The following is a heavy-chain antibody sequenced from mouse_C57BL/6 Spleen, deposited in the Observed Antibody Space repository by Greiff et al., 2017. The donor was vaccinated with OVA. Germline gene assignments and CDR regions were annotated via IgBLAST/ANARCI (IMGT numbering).Heavy chain of an antibody. D-gene: IGHD1-1*01. Sequence: QVHVKQPGAELVKPGASVKMSCKASGYTFTSYWITWVKQRPGQGLEWIGDIYPGSGSTNYNEKFKSKATLTVDTSSSTAYMQLSSLTSEDSAVYYCALTTVVATRWYFDVWGTGTTVTVSS. CDR1: GYTFTSYW. J-gene: IGHJ1*03. CDR3: ALTTVVATRWYFDV. CDR2: IYPGSGST. V-gene: IGHV1-55*01.